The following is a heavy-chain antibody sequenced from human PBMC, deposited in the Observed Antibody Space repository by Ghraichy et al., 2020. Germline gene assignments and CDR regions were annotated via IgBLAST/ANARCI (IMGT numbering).Heavy chain of an antibody. CDR3: ARDTAYCGGDCFADAFDI. D-gene: IGHD2-21*02. CDR1: GYAFTSYY. Sequence: ASVKVSCKASGYAFTSYYLHWVRQAPGQGLEWMGVITPSGGGTNYAQKLQGRVTMTRDTSTSTVYMELSSLTSEDTAVYYCARDTAYCGGDCFADAFDIWGQGTVVTVSS. J-gene: IGHJ3*02. CDR2: ITPSGGGT. V-gene: IGHV1-46*01.